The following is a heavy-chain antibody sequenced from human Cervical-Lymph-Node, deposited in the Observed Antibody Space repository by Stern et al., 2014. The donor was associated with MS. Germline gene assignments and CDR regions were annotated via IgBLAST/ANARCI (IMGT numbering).Heavy chain of an antibody. Sequence: QVQLQESGPGLVKPSQTLSLTCTVSGGSISSGDNYWSWIPQPPGKGPEWIGSIHYSGGTSFNPSLKTRATISADTPNNQFPPMLNSMTTADTAVYYCARVPGYGDAFFDYWGQGILVTVSS. CDR3: ARVPGYGDAFFDY. CDR1: GGSISSGDNY. CDR2: IHYSGGT. J-gene: IGHJ4*02. V-gene: IGHV4-30-4*01. D-gene: IGHD4-17*01.